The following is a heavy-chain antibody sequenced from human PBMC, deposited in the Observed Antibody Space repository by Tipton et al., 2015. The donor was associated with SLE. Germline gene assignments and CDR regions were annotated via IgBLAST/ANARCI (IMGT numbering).Heavy chain of an antibody. V-gene: IGHV3-7*01. CDR2: IKSDGSEK. Sequence: SLRLSCAGTGFNFSDYWMTWIRQAPGKGLEWVSGIKSDGSEKYYDDSGQGRFTISRDYSKNTPYLQMNNLRAEDTAIYYCAKSADFGDYHDWFDPWGQGTLVTVSS. CDR3: AKSADFGDYHDWFDP. J-gene: IGHJ5*02. CDR1: GFNFSDYW. D-gene: IGHD4-17*01.